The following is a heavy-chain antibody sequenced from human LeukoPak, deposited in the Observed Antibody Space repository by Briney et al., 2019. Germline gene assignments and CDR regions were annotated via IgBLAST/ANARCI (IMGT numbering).Heavy chain of an antibody. CDR3: ARAHIVVVPAAAYYYGMDV. D-gene: IGHD2-2*01. CDR1: GYTFTSYG. CDR2: ISAYNGNT. V-gene: IGHV1-18*01. Sequence: EASVKVSCKASGYTFTSYGISWVRQAPGQGLEWMGWISAYNGNTNYAQKLQGRVTMTTDTSTSTAYMELRSLRSDDTAVYYCARAHIVVVPAAAYYYGMDVWGQGTTVTVPS. J-gene: IGHJ6*02.